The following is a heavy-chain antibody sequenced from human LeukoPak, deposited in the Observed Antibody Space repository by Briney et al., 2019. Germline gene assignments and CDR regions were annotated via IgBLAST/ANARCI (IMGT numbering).Heavy chain of an antibody. CDR2: INHSGST. D-gene: IGHD6-6*01. Sequence: KPSETLSLTCTVSGGSISSSSYYWSWIRQPPGKGLEWIGEINHSGSTNYNPSLKSRVTISVDTSKNQFSLKLSSVTAVDTAVYYCARGSAGWFDPWGQGTLVTVSS. J-gene: IGHJ5*02. V-gene: IGHV4-39*07. CDR1: GGSISSSSYY. CDR3: ARGSAGWFDP.